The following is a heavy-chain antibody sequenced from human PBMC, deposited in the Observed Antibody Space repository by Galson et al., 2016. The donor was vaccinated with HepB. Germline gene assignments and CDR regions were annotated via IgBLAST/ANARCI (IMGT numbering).Heavy chain of an antibody. J-gene: IGHJ6*02. D-gene: IGHD2/OR15-2a*01. V-gene: IGHV1-18*01. CDR2: ISPYNGNT. CDR1: GYTFITHT. Sequence: SVKVSCKASGYTFITHTINWVRQAPGQGLEWMGWISPYNGNTYYTQKVQGRVSVTTDTSASTAYLEVRSLRSDDTAVYYCARSAFHGMDVWGQGTTVSVSS. CDR3: ARSAFHGMDV.